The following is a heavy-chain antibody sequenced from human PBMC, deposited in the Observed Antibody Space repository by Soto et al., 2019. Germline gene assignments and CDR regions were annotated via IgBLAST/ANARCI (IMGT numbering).Heavy chain of an antibody. Sequence: VWSLRLSCAASGFTFSSYSMNWVRQAPGKGLEWVSSISSSSSYIYYADSVKGRFTISRDNAKNSLYLQMNSLRAEDTAVYYCARTYKSPLFTTMIVVVITVTVYWGQGTVGTVSA. CDR2: ISSSSSYI. CDR3: ARTYKSPLFTTMIVVVITVTVY. D-gene: IGHD3-22*01. CDR1: GFTFSSYS. J-gene: IGHJ4*02. V-gene: IGHV3-21*01.